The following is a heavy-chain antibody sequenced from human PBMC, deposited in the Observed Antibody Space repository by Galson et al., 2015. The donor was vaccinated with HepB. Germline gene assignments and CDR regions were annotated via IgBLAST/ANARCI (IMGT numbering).Heavy chain of an antibody. V-gene: IGHV1-69*13. Sequence: SVKVSCKASGGTFSSYAISWVRQAPGQGLEWMGGIIPIFGIANYAQKFQGRVTITVDESTSTAYMELSSLRSEDTAVYYCASRIARSGWDYYGMDVWGQGTTVTVSS. CDR1: GGTFSSYA. CDR2: IIPIFGIA. D-gene: IGHD6-19*01. CDR3: ASRIARSGWDYYGMDV. J-gene: IGHJ6*02.